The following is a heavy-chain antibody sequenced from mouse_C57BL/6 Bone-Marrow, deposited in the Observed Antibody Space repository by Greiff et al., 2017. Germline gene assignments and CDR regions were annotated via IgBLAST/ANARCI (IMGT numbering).Heavy chain of an antibody. D-gene: IGHD2-5*01. Sequence: EVQVVESGGGLVKPGGSLKLSCAASGFTFSSYAMSWVRQTPEKRLEWVATISDGGSYTYYPDNVKGRFTISRDNAKNNLYLQMSHLKSEDTAMYYCASQGSNSPFAYWGQGTLVTVSA. CDR3: ASQGSNSPFAY. CDR1: GFTFSSYA. CDR2: ISDGGSYT. J-gene: IGHJ3*01. V-gene: IGHV5-4*01.